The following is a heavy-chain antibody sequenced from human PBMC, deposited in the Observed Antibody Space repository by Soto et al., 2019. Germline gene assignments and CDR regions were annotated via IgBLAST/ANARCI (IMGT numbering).Heavy chain of an antibody. Sequence: QMQLQESGPGLVKPSQTLSLICSVSGGSISRPGYYWAWIRQHPARCLEWIGSISYSGNSNHNPSLQARLSRAVATAQNCFSLTLNSVTAADTAVYYCARLRRDGSAFPDLWGQGARVPVSS. V-gene: IGHV4-31*03. CDR2: ISYSGNS. D-gene: IGHD1-1*01. J-gene: IGHJ5*02. CDR3: ARLRRDGSAFPDL. CDR1: GGSISRPGYY.